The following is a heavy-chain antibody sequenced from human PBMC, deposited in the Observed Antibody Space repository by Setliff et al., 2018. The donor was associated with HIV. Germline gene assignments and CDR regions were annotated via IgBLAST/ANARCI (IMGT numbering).Heavy chain of an antibody. V-gene: IGHV3-7*01. CDR3: ARDSPQVRIAVAGTTGHDY. D-gene: IGHD6-19*01. J-gene: IGHJ4*02. CDR2: IKHDGSEK. CDR1: GFRFSNFW. Sequence: PGGSLRLSCVTSGFRFSNFWMNWVRQAPGKRLEWVANIKHDGSEKHSVESVRGRFTISRDNSKNSLYLQMNSLRAEDTAVYYCARDSPQVRIAVAGTTGHDYWGQGTLVPVSS.